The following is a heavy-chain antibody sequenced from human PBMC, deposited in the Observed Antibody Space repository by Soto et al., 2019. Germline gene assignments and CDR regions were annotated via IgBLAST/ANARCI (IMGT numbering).Heavy chain of an antibody. CDR2: ISYDGSNK. CDR3: ARPYSSGWYGDLDY. J-gene: IGHJ4*02. Sequence: GSLRLSCTASGFTFSSYAMHWVRQAPGKGLEWVAVISYDGSNKYYADSVKGRFTISRDNSKNTMYLQMNSLRVEDTAVYYCARPYSSGWYGDLDYWGQGTLVTVSS. CDR1: GFTFSSYA. V-gene: IGHV3-30-3*01. D-gene: IGHD6-19*01.